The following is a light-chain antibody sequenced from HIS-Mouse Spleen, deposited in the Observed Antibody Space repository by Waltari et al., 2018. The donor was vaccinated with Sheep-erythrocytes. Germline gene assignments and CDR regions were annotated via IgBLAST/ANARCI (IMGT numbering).Light chain of an antibody. Sequence: SYELTQPPSVYVSPGQTASITCSGDKLGDKYACWYQQKPGQSPVLVIYQDRKRPSGIPERFSGSNSGNTATLTISGTQAMDEADYYCQAWDSSTAVFGGGTKLTVL. J-gene: IGLJ2*01. CDR2: QDR. V-gene: IGLV3-1*01. CDR1: KLGDKY. CDR3: QAWDSSTAV.